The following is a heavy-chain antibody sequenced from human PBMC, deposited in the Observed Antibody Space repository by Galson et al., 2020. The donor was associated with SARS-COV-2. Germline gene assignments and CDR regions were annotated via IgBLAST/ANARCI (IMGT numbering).Heavy chain of an antibody. CDR2: IYYNGDT. J-gene: IGHJ4*02. Sequence: ASETLSLTCTVSGDSISGYYWSWIRKPPGKGLEWIGYIYYNGDTNYNPSFKSRVTISVDTSKNEFSLKLASVTAADTAVYFCARLYSSSWYGYYFDYWGQGTLVTVSS. CDR1: GDSISGYY. D-gene: IGHD6-13*01. V-gene: IGHV4-59*01. CDR3: ARLYSSSWYGYYFDY.